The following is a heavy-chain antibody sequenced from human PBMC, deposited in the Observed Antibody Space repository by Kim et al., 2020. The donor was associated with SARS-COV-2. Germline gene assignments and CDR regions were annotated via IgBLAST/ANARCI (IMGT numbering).Heavy chain of an antibody. CDR1: GGSISSSSYY. V-gene: IGHV4-39*01. CDR3: ARQPPPRITLIVVARQDAFDI. CDR2: IYYSGST. D-gene: IGHD3-22*01. Sequence: SETLSLTCTVSGGSISSSSYYWGWIRQPPGKGLEWIGSIYYSGSTYYNPSLKSRVTISVDTSKNQFSLKLSSVTAAATAVYYCARQPPPRITLIVVARQDAFDIWGQGTMVTVSS. J-gene: IGHJ3*02.